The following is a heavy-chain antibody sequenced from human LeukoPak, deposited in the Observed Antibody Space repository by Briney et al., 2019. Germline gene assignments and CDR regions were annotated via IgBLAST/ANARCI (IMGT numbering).Heavy chain of an antibody. CDR3: AKGGDIVVGLWGSFDY. Sequence: GGSLRLSCAASGFTFSSFGIHWVRQAPGKGLEWVAVISYDGSNKYHADSVKGRFTISRDNSKNTLYLQMNSLRAEDTAVYYCAKGGDIVVGLWGSFDYWGQGTLVTVSS. D-gene: IGHD2-15*01. J-gene: IGHJ4*02. V-gene: IGHV3-30*18. CDR2: ISYDGSNK. CDR1: GFTFSSFG.